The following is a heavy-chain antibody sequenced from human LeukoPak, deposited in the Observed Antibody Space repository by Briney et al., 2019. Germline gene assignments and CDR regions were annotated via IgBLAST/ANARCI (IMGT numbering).Heavy chain of an antibody. V-gene: IGHV3-23*01. CDR1: GFTFSTYA. J-gene: IGHJ6*02. D-gene: IGHD3-22*01. CDR3: AKSTSSGYAPGYYYYGMDV. CDR2: ISGSGGST. Sequence: GGSLRLSCAASGFTFSTYAMSWVRQAPGKGLDWVSAISGSGGSTYYADSVKGRFTISRDNSKNTLYLQMNSLRAEDTALYYCAKSTSSGYAPGYYYYGMDVWGQGTTVTVSS.